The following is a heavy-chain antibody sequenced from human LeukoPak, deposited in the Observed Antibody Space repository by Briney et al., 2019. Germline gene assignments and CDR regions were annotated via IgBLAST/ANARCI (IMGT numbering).Heavy chain of an antibody. V-gene: IGHV3-30-3*01. J-gene: IGHJ4*02. Sequence: GGSLRLSCAASGFTFSSYAMHWVRQAPGKGLEWVAVRSYDGSNKYYADSVKGRFTISRDNSKNTLYLQMNSLRAEDTAVYYCAREQRSYSGSYSPFNYWGQGTLVTVSS. D-gene: IGHD1-26*01. CDR2: RSYDGSNK. CDR1: GFTFSSYA. CDR3: AREQRSYSGSYSPFNY.